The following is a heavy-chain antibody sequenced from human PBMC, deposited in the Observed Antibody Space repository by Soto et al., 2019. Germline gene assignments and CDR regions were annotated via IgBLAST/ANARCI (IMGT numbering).Heavy chain of an antibody. CDR1: GYTFTGYY. J-gene: IGHJ5*02. Sequence: ASVKVSCKASGYTFTGYYMHWVRQAPGQGLEWMGWINPNSGGTNYAQKFQGWVTMTRDTSISTAYMELSRLRSDDTAVYYCARGVVDFDWLLSNWLDPWGQGTLVTVSS. CDR2: INPNSGGT. CDR3: ARGVVDFDWLLSNWLDP. V-gene: IGHV1-2*04. D-gene: IGHD3-9*01.